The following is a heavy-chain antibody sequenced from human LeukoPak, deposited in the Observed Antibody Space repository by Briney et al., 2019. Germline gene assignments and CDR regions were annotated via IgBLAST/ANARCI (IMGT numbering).Heavy chain of an antibody. Sequence: GASVKVSCKASGGTFSSYAISWVRQAPGQGLEWMGGIIPIFGTANYAQKFQGRVTITADKSTSTAYMELSSLRSEDTAVYYCARGCCGGTYYYYMDVWGKGTTVTVSS. CDR3: ARGCCGGTYYYYMDV. CDR1: GGTFSSYA. D-gene: IGHD2-15*01. CDR2: IIPIFGTA. V-gene: IGHV1-69*06. J-gene: IGHJ6*03.